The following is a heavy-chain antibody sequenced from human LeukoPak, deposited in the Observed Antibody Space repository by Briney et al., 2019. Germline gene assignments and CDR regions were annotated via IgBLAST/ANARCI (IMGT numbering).Heavy chain of an antibody. Sequence: GGSLRLSCAASGFTFSSYGMHWVRQAPGKGLEWVAVISYDGSNKYYADSVKGRFTISRDNSKNTLYLQMNSLRAEDTAVYYCAKDDYDILTGFDYWGQGTLVTVSS. D-gene: IGHD3-9*01. CDR2: ISYDGSNK. CDR1: GFTFSSYG. CDR3: AKDDYDILTGFDY. V-gene: IGHV3-30*18. J-gene: IGHJ4*02.